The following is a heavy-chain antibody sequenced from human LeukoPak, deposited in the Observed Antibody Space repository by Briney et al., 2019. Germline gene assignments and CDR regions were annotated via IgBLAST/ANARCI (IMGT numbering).Heavy chain of an antibody. CDR3: ARLRRGRATVVTRLYYFDY. D-gene: IGHD4-23*01. CDR1: GGSISSGGYS. V-gene: IGHV4-30-2*03. Sequence: SQTLSLTCAVSGGSISSGGYSWSWIRQPPGKGLEWIGYIYHSGSTYYNPSLKSRVTISVDTSKNQFSLKLSSVTAADTAVYYCARLRRGRATVVTRLYYFDYWGQGTLVTVSS. J-gene: IGHJ4*02. CDR2: IYHSGST.